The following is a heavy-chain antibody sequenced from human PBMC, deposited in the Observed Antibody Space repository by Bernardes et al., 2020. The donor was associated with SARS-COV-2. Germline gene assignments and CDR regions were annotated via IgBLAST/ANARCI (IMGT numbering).Heavy chain of an antibody. CDR3: GRDLGGEAGY. D-gene: IGHD2-21*01. J-gene: IGHJ4*02. V-gene: IGHV3-74*01. CDR2: INEHGSFT. CDR1: GFSFRSSW. Sequence: VGSLFLSCAASGFSFRSSWMHWVRQVPGQGLVWVARINEHGSFTSYADSVKGRFTISRDNAKNTLYLQMNSLRVEDTAVYYCGRDLGGEAGYWGQGTLLTVSS.